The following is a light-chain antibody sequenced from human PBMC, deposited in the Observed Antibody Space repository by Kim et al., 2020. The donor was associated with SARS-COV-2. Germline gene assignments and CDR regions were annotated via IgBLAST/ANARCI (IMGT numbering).Light chain of an antibody. CDR1: QSLVYSDGNTY. V-gene: IGKV2-30*01. Sequence: DVVMTQPPLSLPVTLGQPASISCRSSQSLVYSDGNTYLNWFQQRPGQSPRRLIYKVFNRDSGVPDRFSGRGSGTDFTLKISRVEAEDVGVYYCMQGTHWPRYTFGQGTKLEI. CDR3: MQGTHWPRYT. J-gene: IGKJ2*01. CDR2: KVF.